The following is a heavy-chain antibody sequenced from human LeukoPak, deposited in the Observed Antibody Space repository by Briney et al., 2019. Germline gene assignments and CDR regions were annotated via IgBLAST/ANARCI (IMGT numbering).Heavy chain of an antibody. Sequence: SETLSLTCTVSGDSIRTYYWSWIRQPPGKGLEWIGYISDSGRTNYNPSFKGRVSISPDTSKNQLSLRLSSVTAADTAVYYCAREVYYGSGSYFDYWGQGTLVTVSS. CDR2: ISDSGRT. CDR3: AREVYYGSGSYFDY. D-gene: IGHD3-10*01. V-gene: IGHV4-59*12. J-gene: IGHJ4*02. CDR1: GDSIRTYY.